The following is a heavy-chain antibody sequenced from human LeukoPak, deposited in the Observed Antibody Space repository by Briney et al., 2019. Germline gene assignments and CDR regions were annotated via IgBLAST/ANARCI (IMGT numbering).Heavy chain of an antibody. CDR2: ISYDGSSK. CDR1: GFTFSSYA. J-gene: IGHJ5*02. Sequence: PGGSLRLSCAASGFTFSSYAMHWVRQAPDKGLEWVAVISYDGSSKYYADSVKGRFTISRDNSENTLYLQMSSLKTDDSAVFYCARNPAAWFGELSSWFDPWGQGTLVTVSS. D-gene: IGHD3-10*01. V-gene: IGHV3-30-3*01. CDR3: ARNPAAWFGELSSWFDP.